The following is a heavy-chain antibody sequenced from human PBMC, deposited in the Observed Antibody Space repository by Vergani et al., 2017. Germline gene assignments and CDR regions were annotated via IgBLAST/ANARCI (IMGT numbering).Heavy chain of an antibody. CDR1: GYSFTSYW. D-gene: IGHD4-17*01. J-gene: IGHJ6*02. Sequence: EVQLVQSGAEVKKPGESLKISCKGSGYSFTSYWIGWVRQMPGKGLEWMGIIYPGDSDTRYSPSFQGQVTISADKSISTAYLQWSSLKASDTAMYYCASSSPKGDDYGDYRYYYYGMDVWGQGTTVTVSS. CDR2: IYPGDSDT. CDR3: ASSSPKGDDYGDYRYYYYGMDV. V-gene: IGHV5-51*01.